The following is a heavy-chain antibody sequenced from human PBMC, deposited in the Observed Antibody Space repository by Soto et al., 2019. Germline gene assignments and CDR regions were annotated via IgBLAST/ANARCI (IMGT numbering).Heavy chain of an antibody. CDR3: ARRARTATTNWGAFDI. D-gene: IGHD1-7*01. CDR2: ISYSADKT. Sequence: GGSLRLSCAASGFTFSNYVMNWVRQAPGKGLEWVSTISYSADKTFYADSVKGRFTISRDNSRDTLFLQMNSLRADDAAVYFCARRARTATTNWGAFDIWGQGTMVTVSS. V-gene: IGHV3-23*01. J-gene: IGHJ3*02. CDR1: GFTFSNYV.